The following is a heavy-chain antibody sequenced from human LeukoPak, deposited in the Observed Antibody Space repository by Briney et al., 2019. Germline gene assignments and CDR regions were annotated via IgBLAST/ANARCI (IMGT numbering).Heavy chain of an antibody. CDR1: GYTLTELS. V-gene: IGHV1-24*01. D-gene: IGHD2-2*01. J-gene: IGHJ3*02. CDR2: FDPEDGET. Sequence: ASVKASCKVSGYTLTELSMHWVRQAPGKGLEWMGGFDPEDGETIYAQKFQGRVTMTEDTSTDTAYMELSSLRSEDTAVYYCATLISGDIVVVPAASGAFDIWGQGTMVTVSS. CDR3: ATLISGDIVVVPAASGAFDI.